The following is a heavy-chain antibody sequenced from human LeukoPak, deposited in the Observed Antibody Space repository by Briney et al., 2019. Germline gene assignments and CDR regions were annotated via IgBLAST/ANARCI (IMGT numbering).Heavy chain of an antibody. Sequence: SETLSLTCTVSGGSISGYHWSWIRQPAGKGLEWIGRIYSSGSTNYNPSLKSRVTMSVDTSKNQFSLNLRSVTAADTAVYYCARLRTDYSYYYGMDAWGQGTTVTVSS. CDR1: GGSISGYH. J-gene: IGHJ6*02. CDR2: IYSSGST. V-gene: IGHV4-4*07. CDR3: ARLRTDYSYYYGMDA. D-gene: IGHD1-14*01.